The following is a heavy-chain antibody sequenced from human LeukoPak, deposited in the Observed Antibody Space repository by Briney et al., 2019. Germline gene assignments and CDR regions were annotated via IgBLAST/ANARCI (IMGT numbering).Heavy chain of an antibody. D-gene: IGHD5-18*01. CDR2: IYYSGST. Sequence: SETLSLTCTVSGGSISSSYYYWGWIRQPPGKGLEWIGSIYYSGSTYHNPSLKNRVTISVDTSKNQFSLKLSSVTAADTAVYYCARQVTFGYAFAYYFDYWGQGSLVTVSS. CDR3: ARQVTFGYAFAYYFDY. J-gene: IGHJ4*02. CDR1: GGSISSSYYY. V-gene: IGHV4-39*01.